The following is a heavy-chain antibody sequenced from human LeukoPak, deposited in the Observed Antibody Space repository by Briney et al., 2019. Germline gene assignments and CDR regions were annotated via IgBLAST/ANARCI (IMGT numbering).Heavy chain of an antibody. CDR2: IYYSGSV. J-gene: IGHJ4*02. CDR3: ARDRDGYNDY. V-gene: IGHV4-28*03. Sequence: PSETLSLTCTVSGGSISSDNWWGWIRQPPGKGLEWIGYIYYSGSVFYNPSLKSRVTMSVDTSKNQFSLQLRSVTAADTAVYYCARDRDGYNDYWGQGTLVTVSS. CDR1: GGSISSDNW. D-gene: IGHD5-24*01.